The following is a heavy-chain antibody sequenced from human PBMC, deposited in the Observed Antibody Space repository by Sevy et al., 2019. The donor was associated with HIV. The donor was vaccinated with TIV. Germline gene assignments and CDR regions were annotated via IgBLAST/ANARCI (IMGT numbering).Heavy chain of an antibody. Sequence: GGSLRLSCAASGFTFSSYAMHWVRQAPGKGLEWVAVISYDGSNKYYADSVKGRFTISRDNSKNTLYLQMNSRRDEDTAVYYCARGGSGAHPREFEYSYGRTPFDYWGQGTLVTVSS. D-gene: IGHD5-18*01. V-gene: IGHV3-30-3*01. CDR1: GFTFSSYA. CDR3: ARGGSGAHPREFEYSYGRTPFDY. J-gene: IGHJ4*02. CDR2: ISYDGSNK.